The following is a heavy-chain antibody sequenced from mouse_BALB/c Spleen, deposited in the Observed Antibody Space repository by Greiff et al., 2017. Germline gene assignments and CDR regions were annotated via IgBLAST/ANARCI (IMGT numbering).Heavy chain of an antibody. J-gene: IGHJ4*01. CDR3: TYYDYDRYAMDY. Sequence: QVQLQQSGAELVKPGASVKLSCTASGFNIKDTYMYWVKQRPGQGLEWIGEINPSNGGTNFNEKFKSKATLTVDKSSSTAYMQLSSLTSEDSAVYYCTYYDYDRYAMDYWGQGTSVTVSS. D-gene: IGHD2-4*01. CDR2: INPSNGGT. CDR1: GFNIKDTY. V-gene: IGHV1S16*01.